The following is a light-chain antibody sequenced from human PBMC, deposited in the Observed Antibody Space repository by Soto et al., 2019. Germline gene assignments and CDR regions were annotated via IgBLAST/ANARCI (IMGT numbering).Light chain of an antibody. CDR2: GAS. CDR1: QSVASSA. V-gene: IGKV3-20*01. CDR3: QYYGSSTGFA. J-gene: IGKJ3*01. Sequence: EIVLTQSPGTLSLSAGERATLSCRASQSVASSALVWYQHKPGQAPRLLIFGASNRATGIPDRFSGSGSGTDFTLTITRLEPEDFAVYYCQYYGSSTGFAFGPGTRVDI.